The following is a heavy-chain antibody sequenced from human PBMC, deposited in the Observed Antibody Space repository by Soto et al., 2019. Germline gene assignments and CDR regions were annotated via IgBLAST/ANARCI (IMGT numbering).Heavy chain of an antibody. CDR3: AIHTATNVYYYYYGMDV. J-gene: IGHJ6*02. CDR2: IYYGGSP. V-gene: IGHV4-39*01. CDR1: GGSITTSNYY. Sequence: PSETLSLTCTVSGGSITTSNYYWGWIRQPPGKGLEWIGNIYYGGSPYYNPSLKSRVTISVDTSENQFSLKLNSVTAADTAVYFCAIHTATNVYYYYYGMDVWGQGTTVTVSS. D-gene: IGHD4-17*01.